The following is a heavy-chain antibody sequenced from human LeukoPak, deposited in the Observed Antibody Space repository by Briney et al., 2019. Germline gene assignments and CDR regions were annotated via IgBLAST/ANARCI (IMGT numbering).Heavy chain of an antibody. CDR1: GFTFGDYL. Sequence: PGGSLRLSCTASGFTFGDYLMSWFRQAPGKGLEWIGFISGGTTEYAASVKGRFTISRDDSTSIAYLQMNSLTTEDTAVYYCSRGSGWSSVYWGQRTLVTASS. V-gene: IGHV3-49*03. J-gene: IGHJ4*02. CDR2: ISGGTT. CDR3: SRGSGWSSVY. D-gene: IGHD6-19*01.